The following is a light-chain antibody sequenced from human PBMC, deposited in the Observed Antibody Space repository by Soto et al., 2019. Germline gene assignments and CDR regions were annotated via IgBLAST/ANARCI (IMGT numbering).Light chain of an antibody. CDR2: GAS. J-gene: IGKJ5*01. V-gene: IGKV3-20*01. CDR3: QQYGSSLIT. Sequence: PAAPSAARGGGDTLSCRASESVSTNLAWYQQKAGQAPRLLIYGASSRATGIPDRFSGSGSGTDFTLTISRLEPEDFAVYYCQQYGSSLITFGQGTRLEIK. CDR1: ESVSTN.